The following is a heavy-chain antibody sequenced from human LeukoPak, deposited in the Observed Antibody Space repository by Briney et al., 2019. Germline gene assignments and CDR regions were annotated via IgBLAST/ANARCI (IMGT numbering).Heavy chain of an antibody. Sequence: GASVKVSCXASGYTFTGYYMHWVRQAPGQGLEWMGWINPNSGGTNYAQKFQGRVTMTRDTSISTAYMELSRLRSDDTAVYYCARGGVATIRAFDIWGQGTMVTVSS. CDR2: INPNSGGT. J-gene: IGHJ3*02. V-gene: IGHV1-2*02. CDR3: ARGGVATIRAFDI. CDR1: GYTFTGYY. D-gene: IGHD5-12*01.